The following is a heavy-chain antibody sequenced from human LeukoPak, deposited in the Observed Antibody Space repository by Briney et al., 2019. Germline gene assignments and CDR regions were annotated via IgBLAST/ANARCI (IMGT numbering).Heavy chain of an antibody. V-gene: IGHV4-59*11. D-gene: IGHD1-14*01. CDR1: GGSISSHY. J-gene: IGHJ6*03. CDR3: ARGPATRMGYYYYYYVDV. Sequence: SETLSLTCTVSGGSISSHYWSWIRQPPGKGLEWIGYIYYSGSTNYNPPLKSRVTISVDTSKNQVSLKLSSVTAADTAVYYCARGPATRMGYYYYYYVDVWGKGTTVTVSS. CDR2: IYYSGST.